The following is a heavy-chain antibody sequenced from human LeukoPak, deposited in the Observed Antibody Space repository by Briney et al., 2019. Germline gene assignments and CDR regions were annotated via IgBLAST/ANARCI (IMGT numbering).Heavy chain of an antibody. CDR1: GFTFSSYW. CDR2: INTDGSST. J-gene: IGHJ4*02. V-gene: IGHV3-74*01. Sequence: GGPLRLSCAASGFTFSSYWMHWVRQAPGKGLVWVSRINTDGSSTSYADSVKGRFTISRDNAKNTLYLQMNSLRAEDTAVYYCARVCITGTLACSDYWGQGTLVTVSS. CDR3: ARVCITGTLACSDY. D-gene: IGHD1-20*01.